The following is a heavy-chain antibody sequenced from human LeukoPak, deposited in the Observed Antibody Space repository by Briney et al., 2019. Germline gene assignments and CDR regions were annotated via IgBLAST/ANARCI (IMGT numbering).Heavy chain of an antibody. Sequence: GGSLRLSCAVSGFTVSSNYMSWVRQAPGKGLERVSVVYSGGSTNYADSVKGRFTISRDNSKNTLFLQMNSLRVEDTAVYYCARLLGSYGGDFDYWGQGTLVTVSS. CDR3: ARLLGSYGGDFDY. J-gene: IGHJ4*02. D-gene: IGHD5-18*01. CDR2: VYSGGST. CDR1: GFTVSSNY. V-gene: IGHV3-53*01.